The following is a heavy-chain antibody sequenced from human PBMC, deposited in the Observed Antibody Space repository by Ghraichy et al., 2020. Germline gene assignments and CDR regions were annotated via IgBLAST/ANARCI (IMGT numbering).Heavy chain of an antibody. V-gene: IGHV4-34*01. CDR3: ARGRITMIVVPSKLFDY. CDR2: INHSGST. CDR1: GGSFSGYY. Sequence: SQTLSLTCAVYGGSFSGYYWSWIRQPPGKGLGWIGEINHSGSTNYNPSLKSRVTISVDTSKNPFSLKLRSATAADTAVYYCARGRITMIVVPSKLFDYWGQGTLVTVSS. J-gene: IGHJ4*02. D-gene: IGHD3-22*01.